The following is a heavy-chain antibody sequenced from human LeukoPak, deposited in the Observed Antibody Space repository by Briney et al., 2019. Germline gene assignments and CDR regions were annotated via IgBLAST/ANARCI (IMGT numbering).Heavy chain of an antibody. CDR1: GFTFSSYA. Sequence: GGSLRLSCAASGFTFSSYAMSWVRQAPGKGLEWVSAISGSGGSTYYADSVRGRFTISRDNSKNTLYLQMNSLRAEDTAVYYCAKDPTDFDSSGQTYFDYWGQGSLVTVSS. D-gene: IGHD3-22*01. CDR2: ISGSGGST. CDR3: AKDPTDFDSSGQTYFDY. J-gene: IGHJ4*02. V-gene: IGHV3-23*01.